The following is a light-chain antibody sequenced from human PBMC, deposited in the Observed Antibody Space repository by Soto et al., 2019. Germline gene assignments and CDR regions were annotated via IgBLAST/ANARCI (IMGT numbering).Light chain of an antibody. CDR3: QKRSNWPQK. V-gene: IGKV3D-20*02. CDR1: QSVSSSY. J-gene: IGKJ1*01. Sequence: EIVMTHSPATLSVSPLEIATLSFSSSQSVSSSYLAWYQQKPGQAPRLLIYGASSRATGIPDRFSGSGSGTGFTLTISRLEPEDFAVYYCQKRSNWPQKFGQGTKVDIK. CDR2: GAS.